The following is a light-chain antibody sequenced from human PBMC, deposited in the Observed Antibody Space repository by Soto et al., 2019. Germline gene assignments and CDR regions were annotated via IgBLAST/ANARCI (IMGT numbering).Light chain of an antibody. CDR1: QRIDXL. J-gene: IGKJ1*01. CDR2: AAS. CDR3: QQYNSYSWT. V-gene: IGKV1-5*01. Sequence: DTHMTQSPSTLSPSLGDRVPITCRASQRIDXLLSWYQQKPGKAPKLLIYAASSLQSGVPSRFSGSGSGTDFTLTISSLQPDDSATYYCQQYNSYSWTFGQGTKVDIK.